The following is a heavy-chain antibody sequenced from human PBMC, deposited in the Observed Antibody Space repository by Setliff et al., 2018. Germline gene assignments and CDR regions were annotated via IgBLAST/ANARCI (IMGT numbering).Heavy chain of an antibody. J-gene: IGHJ5*02. CDR1: GYTFTRYG. Sequence: ASVKVSCKASGYTFTRYGISWVRQAPGQGLEWMAYINTNNGDNYHAQNVQGRVTMTTDTSTSTAYMELRNLRSEDTAMYYCARIGPSNWGIRGYNWLDPWGQGTLVTVSS. CDR2: INTNNGDN. V-gene: IGHV1-18*01. D-gene: IGHD6-13*01. CDR3: ARIGPSNWGIRGYNWLDP.